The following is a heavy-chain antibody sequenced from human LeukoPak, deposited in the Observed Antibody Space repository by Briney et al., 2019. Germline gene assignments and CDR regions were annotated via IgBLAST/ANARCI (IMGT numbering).Heavy chain of an antibody. CDR3: ARRGPDRALDY. D-gene: IGHD1-26*01. V-gene: IGHV3-72*01. J-gene: IGHJ4*02. CDR1: GFSFSDYP. Sequence: GGSLRLSCGGSGFSFSDYPMDWVRQAPGKGPEWVARIRDKSNGYTTEYAASVRNRFIISRDASKNSLYFQLNSLKSEDTAVYYCARRGPDRALDYWGQGTMVTVSS. CDR2: IRDKSNGYTT.